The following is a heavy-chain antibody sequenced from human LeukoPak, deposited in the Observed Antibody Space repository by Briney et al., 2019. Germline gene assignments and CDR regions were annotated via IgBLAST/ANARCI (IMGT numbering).Heavy chain of an antibody. D-gene: IGHD4/OR15-4a*01. J-gene: IGHJ4*02. Sequence: ASVKVSCKASGYTFTGYYMHWVRQAPGQGLEWMGWINPNSGGTNYAQKFQGRVTMTRDTSIITAYMELRRLKSDDTAVYYCARRYAYGAPFDYWGQGTLVTVSA. CDR3: ARRYAYGAPFDY. CDR1: GYTFTGYY. CDR2: INPNSGGT. V-gene: IGHV1-2*02.